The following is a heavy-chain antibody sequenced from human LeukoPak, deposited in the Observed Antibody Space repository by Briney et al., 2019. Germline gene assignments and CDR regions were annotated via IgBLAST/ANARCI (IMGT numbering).Heavy chain of an antibody. CDR1: GYTFTGYY. J-gene: IGHJ6*03. V-gene: IGHV1-18*04. CDR3: ARDHYYYYMDV. CDR2: ISAYNGNT. Sequence: ASVKVSCKASGYTFTGYYMHWVRPAPGRGLEWMGWISAYNGNTNYAQKLQGRVTMTTDTSTSTAYMELRSLRSDDTAVYYCARDHYYYYMDVWGKGTTVTISS.